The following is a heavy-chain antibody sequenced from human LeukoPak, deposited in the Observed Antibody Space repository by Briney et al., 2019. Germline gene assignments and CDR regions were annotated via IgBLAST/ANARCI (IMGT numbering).Heavy chain of an antibody. D-gene: IGHD1-14*01. CDR1: GGSISSYY. CDR3: ARGSRNYRTYYFDY. J-gene: IGHJ4*02. V-gene: IGHV4-59*01. CDR2: IYYSGST. Sequence: SGTLSLTCTVSGGSISSYYWSWIRQPPGKGLEWIGYIYYSGSTNYNPSLKSRVTISVDTSKNQFSLKLSSVTAADTAVYYCARGSRNYRTYYFDYWGQGTLVTVSS.